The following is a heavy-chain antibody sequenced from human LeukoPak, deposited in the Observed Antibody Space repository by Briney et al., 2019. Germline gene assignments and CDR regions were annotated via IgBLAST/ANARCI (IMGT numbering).Heavy chain of an antibody. CDR2: IYYSGST. Sequence: SETLSLTCTVSGGSISSYYWSWIRQPPGKGLEWIGDIYYSGSTNYNPSLKSRVTISVDTSKNQFSLKLSSVTAADTAVYYCARALDYYDSSGYHYWGQGTLVTVSS. CDR3: ARALDYYDSSGYHY. CDR1: GGSISSYY. J-gene: IGHJ4*02. D-gene: IGHD3-22*01. V-gene: IGHV4-59*01.